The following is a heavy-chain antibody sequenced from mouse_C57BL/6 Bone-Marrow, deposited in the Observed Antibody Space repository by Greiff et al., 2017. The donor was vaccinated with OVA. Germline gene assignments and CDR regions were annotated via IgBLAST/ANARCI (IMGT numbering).Heavy chain of an antibody. CDR1: GSTFTDYY. Sequence: LQQSGPVLVKPGASVKMSCKASGSTFTDYYMNWVKQSHGKSLEWIGVINPYNGGTSYNQKFKGKATLTVDKSSSTAYMELNSLTSEDSAVYYCAREGYDYFDYWGQGTTLTVSS. CDR2: INPYNGGT. D-gene: IGHD2-3*01. V-gene: IGHV1-19*01. CDR3: AREGYDYFDY. J-gene: IGHJ2*01.